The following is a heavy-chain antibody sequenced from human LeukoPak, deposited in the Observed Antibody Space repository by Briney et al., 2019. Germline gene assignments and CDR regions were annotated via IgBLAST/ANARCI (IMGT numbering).Heavy chain of an antibody. D-gene: IGHD6-6*01. Sequence: GASVKVSCKASGYTFTSYGISWVRQAPGQGLEWMGRIIPIFGTANYAQKFQGRVTITTDDSTSTAYMELSSLRSEDTAVYYCARDQIAARTIVWGQGTLVTVSS. J-gene: IGHJ4*02. CDR1: GYTFTSYG. CDR2: IIPIFGTA. V-gene: IGHV1-69*05. CDR3: ARDQIAARTIV.